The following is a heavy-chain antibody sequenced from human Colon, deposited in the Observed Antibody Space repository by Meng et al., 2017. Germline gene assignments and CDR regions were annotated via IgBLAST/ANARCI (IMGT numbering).Heavy chain of an antibody. D-gene: IGHD2/OR15-2a*01. J-gene: IGHJ4*02. CDR3: ARVIYASGNMAHLDY. CDR2: VYHSGST. CDR1: GDSIRSSNW. Sequence: VPLRGLGPGRVKPSGTCALTWAVSGDSIRSSNWWSWVRQPPGRGLEWIGEVYHSGSTNYNPSLKNRVTMTVDKSKNEFSLTLSSVTAADTAFYYCARVIYASGNMAHLDYWGPGTLVTVSS. V-gene: IGHV4-4*02.